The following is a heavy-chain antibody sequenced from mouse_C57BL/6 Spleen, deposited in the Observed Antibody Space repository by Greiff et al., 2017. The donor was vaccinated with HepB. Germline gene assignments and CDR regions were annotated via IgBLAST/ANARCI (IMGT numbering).Heavy chain of an antibody. CDR1: GYSITSGYD. J-gene: IGHJ3*01. Sequence: EVKLEESGPGMVKPSQSLSLTCTVTGYSITSGYDWHWIRHFPGNKLEWMGYISYSGSTNYNPSLKSRISITHDTSKNHFFLKLNSVTTEDTATYYCARGVYDSAWFAYWGQGTLVTVSA. D-gene: IGHD2-3*01. CDR2: ISYSGST. CDR3: ARGVYDSAWFAY. V-gene: IGHV3-1*01.